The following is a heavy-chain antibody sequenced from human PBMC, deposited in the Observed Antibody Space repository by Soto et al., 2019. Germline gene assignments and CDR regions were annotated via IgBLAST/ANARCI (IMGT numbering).Heavy chain of an antibody. CDR2: IYYSGST. CDR3: ARDRPEEYSYYGMDV. CDR1: GVSISSYY. J-gene: IGHJ6*02. V-gene: IGHV4-59*01. Sequence: SETLSLTCTVSGVSISSYYWSWIRQPPGKGLEWIGYIYYSGSTNYNPSLKSRVTISVDTSKNQFSLKLSSVTAADTAVYYCARDRPEEYSYYGMDVWGQGTTVTVSS.